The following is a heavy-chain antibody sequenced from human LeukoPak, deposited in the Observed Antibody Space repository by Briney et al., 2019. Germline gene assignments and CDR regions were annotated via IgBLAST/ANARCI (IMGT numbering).Heavy chain of an antibody. V-gene: IGHV4-59*01. CDR1: GGSISSYY. CDR2: IYYSGST. D-gene: IGHD3-3*01. J-gene: IGHJ4*02. Sequence: PSETLSLTCTVSGGSISSYYWSWIRQPPGKGLECIGYIYYSGSTNYNPSLKSRVTISVDTSKNQFSLKLSSVTAADTAVYYCARVYFWSGYYLDYWGQGTLVTVSS. CDR3: ARVYFWSGYYLDY.